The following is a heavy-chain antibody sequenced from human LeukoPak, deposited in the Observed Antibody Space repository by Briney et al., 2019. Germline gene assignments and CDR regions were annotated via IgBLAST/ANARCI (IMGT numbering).Heavy chain of an antibody. D-gene: IGHD6-13*01. CDR1: GFTFSSYA. V-gene: IGHV3-23*01. CDR2: ISGSGGST. J-gene: IGHJ4*02. CDR3: AKGTPLPFIAEAGTAFDY. Sequence: PGGSLRLSCAASGFTFSSYAMSWVRQAPGKGLEWVSAISGSGGSTYYADSVKGRFTISRDNSKNTLYLQMNSLRAEDTAVYYCAKGTPLPFIAEAGTAFDYWGQGTLVTVSS.